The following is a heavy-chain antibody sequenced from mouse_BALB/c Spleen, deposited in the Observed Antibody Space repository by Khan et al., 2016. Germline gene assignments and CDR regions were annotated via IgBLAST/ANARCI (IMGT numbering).Heavy chain of an antibody. V-gene: IGHV1-7*01. CDR3: ARSEYGNYGVAY. J-gene: IGHJ3*01. D-gene: IGHD2-10*02. Sequence: QVQLQQSGAELAKPGASVKMSCKASGYTFTSYWIHWVKQRPGQGLEWIGYINPSTGYTEYNQKFKDKATLTADKSSSTAYMQLSSLTSEDSAVYYCARSEYGNYGVAYWGQGTLVTVSA. CDR1: GYTFTSYW. CDR2: INPSTGYT.